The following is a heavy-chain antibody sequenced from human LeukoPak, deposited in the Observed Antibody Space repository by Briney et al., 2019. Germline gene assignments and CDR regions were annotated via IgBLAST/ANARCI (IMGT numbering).Heavy chain of an antibody. V-gene: IGHV3-7*05. D-gene: IGHD1-14*01. CDR2: IKQDGSEK. CDR3: ARARIDY. CDR1: GFTFSSHA. J-gene: IGHJ4*02. Sequence: GGSLRLSCAASGFTFSSHAMTWVRQAPGKXLEWVSNIKQDGSEKYYADSVKGRFTISRENAKNSLYLQMNSLRADDTAVYFCARARIDYWGQGTLVTVSS.